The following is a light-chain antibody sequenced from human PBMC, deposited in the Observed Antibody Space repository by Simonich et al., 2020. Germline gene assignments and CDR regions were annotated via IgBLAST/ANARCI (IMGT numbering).Light chain of an antibody. CDR2: EDN. Sequence: NFMLTQPHSVSESPGKTVTISCTRSSGSIASNYVQWYQQRPGSAPTTVSYEDNQRPSGVTDRFSGSIDSSSNSASLTISGLKTEDEADYYCQSYDSSNWVFGGGTKLTVL. J-gene: IGLJ3*02. CDR3: QSYDSSNWV. CDR1: SGSIASNY. V-gene: IGLV6-57*03.